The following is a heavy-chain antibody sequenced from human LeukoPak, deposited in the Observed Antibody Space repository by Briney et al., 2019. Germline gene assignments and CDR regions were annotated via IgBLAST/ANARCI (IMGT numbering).Heavy chain of an antibody. Sequence: AGGSLRLSCAASGFTFSSYGMHWVRQAPGKGLEWVALILYDGSNKYYADSVKGRFTISRDNSKNTLYLQMNSLRTEDTAVYYCAKLLSYADRDYWGQGTLVTVSS. D-gene: IGHD4-17*01. CDR2: ILYDGSNK. V-gene: IGHV3-30*18. J-gene: IGHJ4*02. CDR3: AKLLSYADRDY. CDR1: GFTFSSYG.